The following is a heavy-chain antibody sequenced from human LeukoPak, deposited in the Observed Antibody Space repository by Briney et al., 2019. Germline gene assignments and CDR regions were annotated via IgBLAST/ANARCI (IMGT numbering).Heavy chain of an antibody. CDR2: LYSGSTT. D-gene: IGHD3-10*01. CDR1: GLSVSTKY. CDR3: ARVGDHYHWYLDV. Sequence: GGSLRPSCEGSGLSVSTKYMNWVRQAPGKGLEWVSILYSGSTTYYTDSVKGRFTVSRDDSKNTLYLHMNSLGVEDTAVYYCARVGDHYHWYLDVWGRGTLVTVSS. V-gene: IGHV3-53*01. J-gene: IGHJ2*01.